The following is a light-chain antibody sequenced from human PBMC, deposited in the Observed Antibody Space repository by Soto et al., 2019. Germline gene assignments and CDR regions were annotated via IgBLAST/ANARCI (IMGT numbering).Light chain of an antibody. V-gene: IGLV2-14*01. CDR2: EVS. J-gene: IGLJ2*01. CDR3: SSYTSSSTLV. CDR1: TSDVGGYNY. Sequence: QSALTHPASVSRSPVQSITISCTGTTSDVGGYNYVSWYQQHPGKAPKLMIYEVSNRPSGVSNRFSGSKSGNTASLTISGLQAEDEADYYCSSYTSSSTLVFGGGTKLTVL.